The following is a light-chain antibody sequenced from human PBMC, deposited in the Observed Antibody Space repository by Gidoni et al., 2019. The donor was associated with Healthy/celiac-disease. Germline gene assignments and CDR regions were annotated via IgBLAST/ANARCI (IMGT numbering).Light chain of an antibody. Sequence: SYELTQPPSVSVSPGPTARITCSGDALPKQYAYWYQQKPGLAPVLVIYKDSERPSGIPERFSGSSSGTTVTLTISGVQAEDEADYYCQSADSSGTSWVFGGGTKLTVL. CDR1: ALPKQY. V-gene: IGLV3-25*02. CDR2: KDS. J-gene: IGLJ3*02. CDR3: QSADSSGTSWV.